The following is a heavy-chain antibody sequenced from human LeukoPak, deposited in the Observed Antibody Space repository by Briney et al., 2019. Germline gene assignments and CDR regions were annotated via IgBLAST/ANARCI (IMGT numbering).Heavy chain of an antibody. V-gene: IGHV3-66*01. Sequence: PGGSLRLSCAASGFTVSSNYMSWVRQAPGKGLEWVSVIYSCGSTYYADSVKGRFTISRDNTKNSLYLQMNSLRAEDTGVYYCARWNLGSDYWGQGTLVTVSS. J-gene: IGHJ4*02. D-gene: IGHD1-1*01. CDR2: IYSCGST. CDR1: GFTVSSNY. CDR3: ARWNLGSDY.